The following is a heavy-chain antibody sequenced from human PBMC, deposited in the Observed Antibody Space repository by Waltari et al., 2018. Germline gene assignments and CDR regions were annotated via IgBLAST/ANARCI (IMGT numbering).Heavy chain of an antibody. CDR1: GFTFDDYA. CDR2: ISWNSGSI. J-gene: IGHJ3*02. D-gene: IGHD5-12*01. V-gene: IGHV3-9*01. CDR3: AKDTVATKRHDAFDI. Sequence: EVQLVESGGGLVQPGRSLRLSCAASGFTFDDYAMHWVRQAAGKGLEWVSGISWNSGSIGYADSVKGRFTISRDNAKNSLYLQMNSLRAEDTALYYCAKDTVATKRHDAFDIWGQGTMVTVSS.